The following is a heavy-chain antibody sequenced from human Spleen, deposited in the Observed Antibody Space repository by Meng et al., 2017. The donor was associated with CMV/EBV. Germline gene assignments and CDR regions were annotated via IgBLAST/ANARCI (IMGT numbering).Heavy chain of an antibody. V-gene: IGHV3-21*01. CDR3: ARAPSGVNYYYYYGMDV. Sequence: GESLKISCAASGFTFSSYEMNWVRQAPGKGLEWVSSISSSSSYIYYADSVKGRFTISRDNAKNSLYLQMNSLRAEDTAVYYCARAPSGVNYYYYYGMDVWGQGTTVTVSS. CDR2: ISSSSSYI. J-gene: IGHJ6*02. D-gene: IGHD3-10*01. CDR1: GFTFSSYE.